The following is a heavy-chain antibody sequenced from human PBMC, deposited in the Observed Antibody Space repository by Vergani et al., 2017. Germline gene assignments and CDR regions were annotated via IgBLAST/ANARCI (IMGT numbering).Heavy chain of an antibody. CDR1: GFTLSSYW. CDR2: ISGQNFRT. CDR3: AGPQGTSAYYYGGFDY. Sequence: EVQLLESGGGLVQPGGSLRLSCEASGFTLSSYWMSWVRQAPGKGLEWVSGISGQNFRTHYADSVKGRFTISRDNSKNTLALQMNSLTAEDTAIYYCAGPQGTSAYYYGGFDYWGQGILVTVSS. D-gene: IGHD3-22*01. V-gene: IGHV3-23*01. J-gene: IGHJ4*02.